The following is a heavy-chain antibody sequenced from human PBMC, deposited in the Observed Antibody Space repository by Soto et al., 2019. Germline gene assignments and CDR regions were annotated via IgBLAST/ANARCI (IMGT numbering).Heavy chain of an antibody. V-gene: IGHV4-30-4*01. CDR1: GRSISSGDYY. CDR3: VRGGGDNGFDP. CDR2: IYYSGST. J-gene: IGHJ5*02. D-gene: IGHD3-16*01. Sequence: PSETLSLACTASGRSISSGDYYWSWLRQPPGKGLEWIGYIYYSGSTYYNPSLKNRVTRTLDTSKIQFSLKLSAVTAADTAVYYCVRGGGDNGFDPWGQGTLVTVSS.